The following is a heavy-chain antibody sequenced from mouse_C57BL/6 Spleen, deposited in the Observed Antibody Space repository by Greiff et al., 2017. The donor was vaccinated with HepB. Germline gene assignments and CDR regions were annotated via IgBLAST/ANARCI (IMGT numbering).Heavy chain of an antibody. CDR2: IYPSDSET. Sequence: QVQLQQPGAELLRPGSSVKLSCKASGYTFTSYWMDWVKQRPGQGLEWIGNIYPSDSETHYNQKFKDKATLTVDKSSSTAYMQLSSLTSEDSAVYYCARGGYYGSSYGYWGQGTTLTVSS. CDR3: ARGGYYGSSYGY. CDR1: GYTFTSYW. D-gene: IGHD1-1*01. V-gene: IGHV1-61*01. J-gene: IGHJ2*01.